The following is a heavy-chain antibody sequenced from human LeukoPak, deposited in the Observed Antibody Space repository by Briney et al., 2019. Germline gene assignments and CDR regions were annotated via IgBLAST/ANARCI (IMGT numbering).Heavy chain of an antibody. Sequence: PSETLSLTCTVSGGSISSGGYYWSWIRQHPGKGLEWIGYIYYSGSTYYNPSLKSRVTISVDTSKNQFSLKLSSVTAADTAVYYCARSATVVPAAPYFDYWGQGTLVTVSS. CDR3: ARSATVVPAAPYFDY. CDR2: IYYSGST. V-gene: IGHV4-31*03. CDR1: GGSISSGGYY. J-gene: IGHJ4*02. D-gene: IGHD2-2*01.